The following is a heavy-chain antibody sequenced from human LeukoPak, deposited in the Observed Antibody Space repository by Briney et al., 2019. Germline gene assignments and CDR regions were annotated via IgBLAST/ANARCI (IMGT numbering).Heavy chain of an antibody. CDR3: ARLAPKRHGSGSYADAFDI. V-gene: IGHV3-48*03. Sequence: GGSLRLSCAASGFTFSSYEMNWVRQAPGKGLEWVSYTSSSSSTIYYADSVKGRFTISRDNAKNSLYLQMNSLRAEDTAVYYCARLAPKRHGSGSYADAFDIWGQGTMVTVSS. CDR2: TSSSSSTI. D-gene: IGHD3-10*01. CDR1: GFTFSSYE. J-gene: IGHJ3*02.